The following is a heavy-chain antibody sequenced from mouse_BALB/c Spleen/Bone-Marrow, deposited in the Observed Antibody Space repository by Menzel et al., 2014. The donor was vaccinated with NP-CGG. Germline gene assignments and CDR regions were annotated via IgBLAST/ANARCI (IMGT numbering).Heavy chain of an antibody. CDR2: IYPGDGDT. CDR3: ARGDYGSSYEGAMDC. J-gene: IGHJ4*01. Sequence: VKLMESGAELARPGASVKLSCKASGYTFTSYWMQWVKQRPGQGLEWIGAIYPGDGDTRYTQKFKGKATLTADKSSSTAYMQLSSLASEDSAVYYCARGDYGSSYEGAMDCWGQGTSVTVSS. D-gene: IGHD1-1*01. V-gene: IGHV1-87*01. CDR1: GYTFTSYW.